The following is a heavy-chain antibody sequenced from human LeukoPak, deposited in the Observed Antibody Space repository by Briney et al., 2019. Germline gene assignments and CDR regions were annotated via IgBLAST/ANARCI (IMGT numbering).Heavy chain of an antibody. Sequence: GGSLSLSCAASGLTFSNYAMSWFRQAPGKGLEWVSGITSGFTPHYADSVKGRFTISRDNSKNTFHLQMNSLRAEDTAVYYCAKDYSDSRVGDVFFEYWGQGTLVIVSS. J-gene: IGHJ4*02. D-gene: IGHD1-26*01. CDR2: ITSGFTP. V-gene: IGHV3-23*01. CDR1: GLTFSNYA. CDR3: AKDYSDSRVGDVFFEY.